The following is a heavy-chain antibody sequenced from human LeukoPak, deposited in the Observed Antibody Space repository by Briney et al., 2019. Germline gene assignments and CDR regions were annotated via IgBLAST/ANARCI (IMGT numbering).Heavy chain of an antibody. Sequence: SETLSLTCTVSGGSISGYYWSWIRQPPGKGLEWIGEINHSGSTNYNPSLKSRVTISVDTSKNQFSLKLSSVTAADTAVYYCASGDGLDYWGQGTLVAVSS. J-gene: IGHJ4*02. CDR2: INHSGST. V-gene: IGHV4-34*01. CDR3: ASGDGLDY. CDR1: GGSISGYY. D-gene: IGHD2-8*01.